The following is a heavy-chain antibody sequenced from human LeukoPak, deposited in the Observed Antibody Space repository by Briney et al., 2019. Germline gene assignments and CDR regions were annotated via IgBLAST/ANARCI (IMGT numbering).Heavy chain of an antibody. CDR3: ARYYDFWSGSSGYGMDV. V-gene: IGHV4-4*07. J-gene: IGHJ6*02. D-gene: IGHD3-3*01. CDR1: GGSISSYY. CDR2: IYTSGST. Sequence: SETLSLTCTVSGGSISSYYWSWIRQPAGKGLEWIGRIYTSGSTNYNPSLKSRVTMSVDTSKNQFSLKLSSVTAADTAVYYCARYYDFWSGSSGYGMDVWGQGTTVTVSS.